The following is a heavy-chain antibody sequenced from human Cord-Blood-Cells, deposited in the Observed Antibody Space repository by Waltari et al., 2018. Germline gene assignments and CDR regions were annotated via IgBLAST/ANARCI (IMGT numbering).Heavy chain of an antibody. V-gene: IGHV3-21*01. Sequence: EVQLVESGGGLVKPGGSLRLSCAASGFTFSSYSMTWVRPAPGKGLEWVSSISSSSSYIDNADSVKGRFTISRDNAKNSLYLQMNSLRAEDTAVYYCARDSTIVVVPADWFDPWGQGTLVTVSS. CDR3: ARDSTIVVVPADWFDP. CDR2: ISSSSSYI. D-gene: IGHD2-2*01. J-gene: IGHJ5*02. CDR1: GFTFSSYS.